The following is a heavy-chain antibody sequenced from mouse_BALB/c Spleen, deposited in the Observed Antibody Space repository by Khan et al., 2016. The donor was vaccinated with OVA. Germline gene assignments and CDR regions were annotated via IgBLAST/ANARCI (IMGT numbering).Heavy chain of an antibody. D-gene: IGHD2-3*01. J-gene: IGHJ4*01. CDR1: GFSLTDYG. V-gene: IGHV2-6-5*01. Sequence: QVQLQESGPGLVAPSPCLSITCTVSGFSLTDYGVSWIRQPPGQGLEWLGVIWGGGSSYYNADLKSSLSISKDNSKSQVFVKMNSLQTDDTAMDYCAKGRWSYYFALDYGGQGTSVTVSS. CDR2: IWGGGSS. CDR3: AKGRWSYYFALDY.